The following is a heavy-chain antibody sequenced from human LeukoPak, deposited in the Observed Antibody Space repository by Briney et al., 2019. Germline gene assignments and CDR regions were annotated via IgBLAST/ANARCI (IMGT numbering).Heavy chain of an antibody. Sequence: SETLSLTCTVSGGSVSSGSYYWSWIRQPPGKGLEWIGYIYYSGSTNYNPSLKSRVTISVDTSKNQFSLKLSSVIAADTAVYYCARGVGSNWAYDVWGQGTTVTASS. V-gene: IGHV4-61*01. J-gene: IGHJ3*01. CDR2: IYYSGST. CDR3: ARGVGSNWAYDV. CDR1: GGSVSSGSYY. D-gene: IGHD1-26*01.